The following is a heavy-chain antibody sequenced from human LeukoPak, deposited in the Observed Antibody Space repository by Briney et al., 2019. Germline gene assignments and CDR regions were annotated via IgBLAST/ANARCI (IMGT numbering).Heavy chain of an antibody. CDR2: ISSNGGST. J-gene: IGHJ4*02. V-gene: IGHV3-64*01. D-gene: IGHD3-16*02. Sequence: GGSLRLSCAASGFTFSSYAMHWVRQAPGKGLEYVSAISSNGGSTYYANSVKGRFTISRDNSKNTLYLQMGSLRAEDMAVYYCARGAETDYDYAWGSYRPFDYWGQGTLVTVSS. CDR3: ARGAETDYDYAWGSYRPFDY. CDR1: GFTFSSYA.